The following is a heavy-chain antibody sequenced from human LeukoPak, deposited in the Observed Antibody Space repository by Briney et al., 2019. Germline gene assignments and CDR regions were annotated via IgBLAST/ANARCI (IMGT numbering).Heavy chain of an antibody. J-gene: IGHJ3*02. CDR1: GGSISSSRYY. V-gene: IGHV4-39*01. CDR2: IYYSGGT. CDR3: ARRTTTLLHGNAFDI. D-gene: IGHD4-17*01. Sequence: SETLSLTCTVSGGSISSSRYYWGWIRQPPGQGLEWIGGIYYSGGTDYNLSLKSRITISVDTSKNQFSLKLSSVTAADTAMYYCARRTTTLLHGNAFDIWGQGTTVTVSS.